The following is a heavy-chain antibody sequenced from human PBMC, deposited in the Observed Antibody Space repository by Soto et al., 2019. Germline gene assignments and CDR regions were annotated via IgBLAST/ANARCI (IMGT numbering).Heavy chain of an antibody. CDR2: ISSSSSTI. CDR3: ARGTTVTTGVYHY. D-gene: IGHD4-17*01. V-gene: IGHV3-48*01. J-gene: IGHJ4*02. Sequence: GGSLRLSCAASGFTFSSYSMNWVRQAPGKGLEWVSYISSSSSTIYYADSVKGRFTISRDNAKNSLYLQMNSLRAEDTAVYYCARGTTVTTGVYHYWGQGTLVTVSS. CDR1: GFTFSSYS.